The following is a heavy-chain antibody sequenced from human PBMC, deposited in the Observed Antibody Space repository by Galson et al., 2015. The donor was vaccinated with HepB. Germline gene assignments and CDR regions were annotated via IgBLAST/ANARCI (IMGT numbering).Heavy chain of an antibody. CDR2: ISWNSGSI. J-gene: IGHJ4*02. V-gene: IGHV3-9*01. CDR3: ARELTDY. Sequence: SLRLSCAASGFTFDDYAMHWVRQAPGKGLEWVSGISWNSGSIGYADSVKGRFTISRDNSKNTLYLQMNSLGAEDTAVYYCARELTDYWGQGTLVTVSS. CDR1: GFTFDDYA.